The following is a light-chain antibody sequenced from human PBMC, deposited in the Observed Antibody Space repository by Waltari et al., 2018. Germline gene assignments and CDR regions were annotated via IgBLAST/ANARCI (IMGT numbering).Light chain of an antibody. V-gene: IGKV3-20*01. Sequence: IVLTQSPGTLSLSPGERATLSCRASQSVNIYLAWYQQKPGQAPRPLIYHTSTRAAGIPDRFSGSGSGTDFSLTISGLEPEDFAVYYCQHYKNLPVSFGQGTKVEIK. CDR2: HTS. CDR3: QHYKNLPVS. CDR1: QSVNIY. J-gene: IGKJ1*01.